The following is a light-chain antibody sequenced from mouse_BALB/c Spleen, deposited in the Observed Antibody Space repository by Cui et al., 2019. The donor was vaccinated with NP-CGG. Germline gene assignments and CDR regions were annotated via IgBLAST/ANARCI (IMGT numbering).Light chain of an antibody. CDR1: NGGVTTSNN. J-gene: IGLJ1*01. CDR3: ALWYSNHWV. Sequence: QAVVPPELALTTSPGEKVTTHCRPSNGGVTTSNNANWVQEKPDHLFTGLIGGTNNRAPGGPARFSGSLIGDKAALAITGAQTEDEAIYFCALWYSNHWVFGGGTKLTVL. V-gene: IGLV1*01. CDR2: GTN.